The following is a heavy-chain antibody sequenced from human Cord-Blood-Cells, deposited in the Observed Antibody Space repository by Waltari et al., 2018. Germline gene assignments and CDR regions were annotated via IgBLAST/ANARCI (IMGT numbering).Heavy chain of an antibody. Sequence: QLQLQESGPGLVKPSETLSLTCTVSGDSISSSSYYWGWIRQPPGKGLEWIGSIYYSGSTYYNPSLKSRVTISIDTSKNQFSLKLSSVTAADTAVYYCARFSGSFDYWGQGTLVTVSS. J-gene: IGHJ4*02. CDR1: GDSISSSSYY. V-gene: IGHV4-39*01. D-gene: IGHD1-26*01. CDR3: ARFSGSFDY. CDR2: IYYSGST.